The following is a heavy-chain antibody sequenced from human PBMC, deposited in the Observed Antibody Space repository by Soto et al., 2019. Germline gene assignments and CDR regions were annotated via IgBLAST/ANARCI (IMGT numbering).Heavy chain of an antibody. J-gene: IGHJ5*02. Sequence: SETLSLTCTVSGGSISSSSFHWGWIRQPPGKGLEWIGSIYYSGSTYYSPSLKSRVTISVDTSKNQFSLKLNSVTAADTAVYYCARVFSDSSSFFDPWGQGTLVTVSS. D-gene: IGHD6-13*01. CDR2: IYYSGST. CDR1: GGSISSSSFH. V-gene: IGHV4-39*07. CDR3: ARVFSDSSSFFDP.